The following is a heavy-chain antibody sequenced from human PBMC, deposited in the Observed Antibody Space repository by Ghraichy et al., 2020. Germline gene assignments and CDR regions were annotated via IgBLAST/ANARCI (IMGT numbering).Heavy chain of an antibody. Sequence: SETLSLTCTVSGGSISTYYLSWIRQPPGKGLEWIGYISYSGSTNYNPSLKSRVTISVDTSKNQFSLKLSSVTAADTAFYYCAREDYWGTVDYWGQGTLVTVSS. CDR3: AREDYWGTVDY. CDR2: ISYSGST. D-gene: IGHD3-16*01. CDR1: GGSISTYY. J-gene: IGHJ4*02. V-gene: IGHV4-59*01.